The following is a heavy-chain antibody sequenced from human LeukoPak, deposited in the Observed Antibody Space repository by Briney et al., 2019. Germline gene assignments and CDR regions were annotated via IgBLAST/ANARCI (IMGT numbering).Heavy chain of an antibody. V-gene: IGHV3-30*18. CDR2: ISYDGSNK. CDR1: GFTFSSYG. J-gene: IGHJ4*02. CDR3: AKVGSGIYDY. D-gene: IGHD1-26*01. Sequence: GGSLRLSCAASGFTFSSYGMHWVRQAPGKGLEWVAVISYDGSNKYYADSVKGRFTISRDNSKNTLYLQMNSLRAEDTAVYYCAKVGSGIYDYWGQGTLVTVSS.